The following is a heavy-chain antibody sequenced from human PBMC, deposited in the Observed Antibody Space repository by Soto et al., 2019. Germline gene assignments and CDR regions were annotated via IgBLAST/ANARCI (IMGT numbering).Heavy chain of an antibody. V-gene: IGHV2-5*02. J-gene: IGHJ4*02. CDR3: ARRRDGYNDFDY. D-gene: IGHD5-12*01. Sequence: GSGPTLVNPTQTLTLTCTFSGFSLSTSGVGVGWIRQPPGKALEWLALIYWDDDKRNSPSLKNRLTITKDTSKNQVVLTMTNMDPVDTATYYCARRRDGYNDFDYWGQGTLVTVSS. CDR2: IYWDDDK. CDR1: GFSLSTSGVG.